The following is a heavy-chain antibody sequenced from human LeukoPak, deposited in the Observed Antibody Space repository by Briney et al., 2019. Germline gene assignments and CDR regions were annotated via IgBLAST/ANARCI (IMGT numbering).Heavy chain of an antibody. CDR2: INHSGST. V-gene: IGHV4-34*01. Sequence: PSETLSLTCAVYGGSFSGYYWSWIRQPPGKGLEWIGEINHSGSTNYNPSLQSRVTISVDTSKNQFSLKLSSVTAADTAVYFCARGRYYESSGYYTDYYYFENWGQGTLVTVSS. D-gene: IGHD3-22*01. CDR3: ARGRYYESSGYYTDYYYFEN. CDR1: GGSFSGYY. J-gene: IGHJ4*02.